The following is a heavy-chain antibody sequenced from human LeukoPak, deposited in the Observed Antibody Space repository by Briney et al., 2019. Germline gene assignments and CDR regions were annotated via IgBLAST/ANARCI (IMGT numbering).Heavy chain of an antibody. J-gene: IGHJ4*02. CDR2: IYQSGST. CDR1: GGSLSSSNW. V-gene: IGHV4-4*02. D-gene: IGHD3-10*01. CDR3: ARGLWFGEKGTFDY. Sequence: SGTLSLACAVSGGSLSSSNWWSWVRQPPGKGLEWIGEIYQSGSTNYNPSLKSRVTISVDKTKNQFARKLRSGTGTAAAEYFCARGLWFGEKGTFDYWGQGTLVTVSS.